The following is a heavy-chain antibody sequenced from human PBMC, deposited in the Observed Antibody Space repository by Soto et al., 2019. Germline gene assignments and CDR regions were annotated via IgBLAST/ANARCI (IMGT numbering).Heavy chain of an antibody. CDR2: IYWNDDK. V-gene: IGHV2-5*01. CDR3: AHVLLGEVVFDI. J-gene: IGHJ3*02. D-gene: IGHD3-16*01. Sequence: SGPTLVNPTQTLTLTCTFSGFSLSTSGVGVGWIRQPPGKALEWLALIYWNDDKRYSPSLKSRLTITKNTSKNQVVLTMTNKNVVNTATYYCAHVLLGEVVFDIGGQGTMVPVS. CDR1: GFSLSTSGVG.